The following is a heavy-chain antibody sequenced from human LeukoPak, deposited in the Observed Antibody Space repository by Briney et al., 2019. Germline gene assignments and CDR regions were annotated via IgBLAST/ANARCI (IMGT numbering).Heavy chain of an antibody. J-gene: IGHJ4*02. Sequence: GASVKVSCKASVSTFSSYDINWVRQATGHGIEGMGWMNPNSGDTGYTPRFQGRDTMTRDTSISTAYMELSSLRSEDTAVYYCARGPYGTGSHFDFWGQGTLVTVSS. CDR3: ARGPYGTGSHFDF. CDR1: VSTFSSYD. D-gene: IGHD3-10*01. V-gene: IGHV1-8*02. CDR2: MNPNSGDT.